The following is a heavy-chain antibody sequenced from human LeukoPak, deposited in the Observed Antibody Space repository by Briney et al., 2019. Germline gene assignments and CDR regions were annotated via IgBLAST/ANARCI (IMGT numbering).Heavy chain of an antibody. CDR3: VSSRGVITSWFDT. Sequence: PGGSLRLSCAASGFNFNTYSMHWVRQAPGKGLEWVSSISSSGTFIYYADSVKGRFTISGDNAKNSLYLQMNSLRVEDTAVYYCVSSRGVITSWFDTWGQGTLVTVSS. CDR2: ISSSGTFI. J-gene: IGHJ5*02. D-gene: IGHD3-10*01. V-gene: IGHV3-21*01. CDR1: GFNFNTYS.